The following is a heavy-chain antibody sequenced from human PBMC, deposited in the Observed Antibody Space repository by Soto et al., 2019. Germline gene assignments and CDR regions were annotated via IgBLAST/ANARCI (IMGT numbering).Heavy chain of an antibody. CDR3: ARDFYSSSWYIPQYNWFDP. J-gene: IGHJ5*02. D-gene: IGHD6-13*01. CDR1: GYTFTSYG. V-gene: IGHV1-18*01. Sequence: ASVKVSCKASGYTFTSYGISWVRQAPGQGLEWMGWISAYNGNTNYAQKLQGRVTMTTDTSTSTAYMELRSLRSDDTAVYYCARDFYSSSWYIPQYNWFDPWGQGTLVTVSS. CDR2: ISAYNGNT.